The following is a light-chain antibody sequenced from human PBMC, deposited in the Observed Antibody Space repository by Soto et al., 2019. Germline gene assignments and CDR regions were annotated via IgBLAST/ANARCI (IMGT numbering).Light chain of an antibody. V-gene: IGLV2-14*01. CDR1: SSDVGGYNY. Sequence: QSALTQPASVSGSPGQSITIACTGTSSDVGGYNYVSWYQQHPGKAPKLMIYDVSNRPSGVSNRFSGSKSGNTASLTISGLQHEDEADYYCSSYTSSSTYVVFGGGTKLTVL. CDR2: DVS. J-gene: IGLJ2*01. CDR3: SSYTSSSTYVV.